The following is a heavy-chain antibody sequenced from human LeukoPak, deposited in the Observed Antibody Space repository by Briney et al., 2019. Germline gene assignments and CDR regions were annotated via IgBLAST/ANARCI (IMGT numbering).Heavy chain of an antibody. J-gene: IGHJ4*02. CDR1: GFTFSSYA. Sequence: GGSLRLSCAASGFTFSSYAMHWVRQAPGEGLEGVAVISYDGSNKYYADSVKGRFTISRDNSKNTLYLQMNSLRAEDTAVYYCARDRRTYGSGSYYIPVDYWGQGTLVTVSS. CDR3: ARDRRTYGSGSYYIPVDY. V-gene: IGHV3-30*04. CDR2: ISYDGSNK. D-gene: IGHD3-10*01.